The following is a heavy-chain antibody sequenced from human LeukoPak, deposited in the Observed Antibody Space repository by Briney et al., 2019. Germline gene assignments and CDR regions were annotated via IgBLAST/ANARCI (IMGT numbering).Heavy chain of an antibody. J-gene: IGHJ6*02. V-gene: IGHV3-74*01. CDR1: GFTFSTYW. CDR2: INPDGITT. CDR3: ARDYYYGMDV. Sequence: GGSLRLSCAASGFTFSTYWMHWVRQAPGKGLEWVSRINPDGITTTCADSVKGLFTISRDNAKNTLFLQMNSLRAEDTAVYYCARDYYYGMDVWGQGTTITVSS.